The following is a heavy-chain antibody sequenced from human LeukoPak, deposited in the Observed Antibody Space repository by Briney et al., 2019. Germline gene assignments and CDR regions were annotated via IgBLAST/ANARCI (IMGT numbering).Heavy chain of an antibody. CDR3: ARGPRLERHGMDV. CDR2: ISSGDTT. CDR1: GFTVSRNY. Sequence: GGSLRLSCAASGFTVSRNYMSWVRQAPGKGLEWVSVISSGDTTYYADSVKGRFTISRDSSNNTLYLQMSSLRAEDTAVYFCARGPRLERHGMDVWGQGTTVTVSS. D-gene: IGHD1-1*01. J-gene: IGHJ6*02. V-gene: IGHV3-66*01.